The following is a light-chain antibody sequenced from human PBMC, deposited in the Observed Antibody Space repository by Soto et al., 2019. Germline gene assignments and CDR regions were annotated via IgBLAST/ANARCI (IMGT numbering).Light chain of an antibody. CDR2: DAS. CDR3: QHFDSYPLT. V-gene: IGKV1-13*02. Sequence: GDRVTLTCRASQDINSALAWYQQKTGKAPRLLIFDASSLQRGVPSRFSGGGSGTDFTLTIYSLQPEDFASYFCQHFDSYPLTFGGGTKVDI. J-gene: IGKJ4*01. CDR1: QDINSA.